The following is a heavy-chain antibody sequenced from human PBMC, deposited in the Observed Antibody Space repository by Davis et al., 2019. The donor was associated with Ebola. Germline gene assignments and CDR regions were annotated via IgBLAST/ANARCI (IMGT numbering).Heavy chain of an antibody. J-gene: IGHJ4*02. V-gene: IGHV3-30*18. Sequence: PGGSLRLSCAASGFTFSTYAMGWVRQAPGKGLEWVAVISYDGSNKYYVDSVKGRFTISRDNSKNALYLQMNSLRAEDTAVYYCAKDKFQWRNGLLDYWGQGTLVTVSS. CDR1: GFTFSTYA. CDR2: ISYDGSNK. D-gene: IGHD6-19*01. CDR3: AKDKFQWRNGLLDY.